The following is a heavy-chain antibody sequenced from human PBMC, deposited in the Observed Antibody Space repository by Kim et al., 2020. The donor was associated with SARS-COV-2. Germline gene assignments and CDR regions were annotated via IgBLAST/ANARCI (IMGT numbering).Heavy chain of an antibody. V-gene: IGHV1-18*01. J-gene: IGHJ6*02. CDR1: GYTFTSYG. Sequence: ASVKVSCKASGYTFTSYGISWVRQAPGQGLEWMGWISAYNGNTNYAQKLQGRVTMTTDTSTSTAYMELRSLRSDDTAVYYCARDRDYYGSGSYYYYYGMDVWGQGTTVTVSS. CDR3: ARDRDYYGSGSYYYYYGMDV. D-gene: IGHD3-10*01. CDR2: ISAYNGNT.